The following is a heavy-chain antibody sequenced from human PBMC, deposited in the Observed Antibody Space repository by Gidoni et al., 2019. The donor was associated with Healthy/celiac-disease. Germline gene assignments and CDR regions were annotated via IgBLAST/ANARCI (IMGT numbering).Heavy chain of an antibody. CDR1: GFPFSCYW. J-gene: IGHJ4*02. CDR2: LKQDGSEK. D-gene: IGHD6-13*01. CDR3: ATLFGIAAAVVIPDY. Sequence: EVQLVESGGGWVQPGGSRRPSCAAPGFPFSCYWISWVRPAPGKGLEWVANLKQDGSEKYYVDSVKGRFTISRDNAKNSLYLQMISRRAEDTAVYYCATLFGIAAAVVIPDYWGQGTLVTVSS. V-gene: IGHV3-7*01.